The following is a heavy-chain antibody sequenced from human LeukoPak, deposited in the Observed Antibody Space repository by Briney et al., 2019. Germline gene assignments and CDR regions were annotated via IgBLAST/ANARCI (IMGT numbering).Heavy chain of an antibody. CDR2: ISGSGGST. J-gene: IGHJ5*02. Sequence: GGSLRLSCAASGFTFSSYAMSWVRQAPGKGLAWVSAISGSGGSTYYADSVKGRFTISRDNSKNTLYLQMNSLRAEDTAVYYCAKDPRPVVVVAASWFDPWGQGTLVTVSS. CDR1: GFTFSSYA. CDR3: AKDPRPVVVVAASWFDP. V-gene: IGHV3-23*01. D-gene: IGHD2-15*01.